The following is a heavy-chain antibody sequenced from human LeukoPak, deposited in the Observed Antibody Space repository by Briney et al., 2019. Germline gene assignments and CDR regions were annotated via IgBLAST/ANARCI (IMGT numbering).Heavy chain of an antibody. V-gene: IGHV3-23*01. CDR1: GLTFSNSA. CDR2: ISVGSDVI. Sequence: GGSLRLSCAVSGLTFSNSAMSWVRQAPGKGLEWVSAISVGSDVIYYADSVKGRFAISRDNSKNTLYLQMNSLRAEDTAVYYCAKDQGSSSGWYSRDGFALWGRGTMVTVSS. D-gene: IGHD6-19*01. CDR3: AKDQGSSSGWYSRDGFAL. J-gene: IGHJ3*01.